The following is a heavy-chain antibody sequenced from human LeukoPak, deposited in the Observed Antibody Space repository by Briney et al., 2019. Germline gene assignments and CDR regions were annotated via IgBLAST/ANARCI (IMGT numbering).Heavy chain of an antibody. D-gene: IGHD1-14*01. V-gene: IGHV3-7*01. Sequence: GGSQRLSCAASGFTLSNYWMSWVRQAPGKGLEWVANIKEDGSEKFYVDSVKGRFTISRDNAKNSLHLQLNSLRAEDTAVYYCTRQGHHNFEYWGQGTLVTLSS. CDR2: IKEDGSEK. J-gene: IGHJ4*02. CDR3: TRQGHHNFEY. CDR1: GFTLSNYW.